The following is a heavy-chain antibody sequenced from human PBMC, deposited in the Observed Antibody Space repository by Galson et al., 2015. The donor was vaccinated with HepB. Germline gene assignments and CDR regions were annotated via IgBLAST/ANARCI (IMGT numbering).Heavy chain of an antibody. CDR1: GGTFSSYA. V-gene: IGHV1-69*13. CDR2: IIPIFGTA. CDR3: ARHGVGMATIYPSLYYYYGMDV. J-gene: IGHJ6*02. Sequence: SVKVSCKASGGTFSSYAISWVRQAPGQGLEWMGGIIPIFGTANYAQKFQGRVTITADESTSTAYMELSSLRSEDTAVYYCARHGVGMATIYPSLYYYYGMDVWSQGTTVTVSS. D-gene: IGHD5-24*01.